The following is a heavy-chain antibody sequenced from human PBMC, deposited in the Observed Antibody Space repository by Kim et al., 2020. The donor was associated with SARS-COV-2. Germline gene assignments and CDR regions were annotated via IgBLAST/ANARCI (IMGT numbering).Heavy chain of an antibody. CDR2: INHSGST. D-gene: IGHD6-13*01. Sequence: SETLSLTCAVYGGSFSGYYWSWIRQPPGKGLEWIGEINHSGSTNYNPSLKSRVTISVDTSKNQFSLKLSSVTAAATAVYYCARAGYSSSWWVLPLPGVVTAITPTPHFQHWGQGTLVTVSS. CDR3: ARAGYSSSWWVLPLPGVVTAITPTPHFQH. CDR1: GGSFSGYY. V-gene: IGHV4-34*01. J-gene: IGHJ1*01.